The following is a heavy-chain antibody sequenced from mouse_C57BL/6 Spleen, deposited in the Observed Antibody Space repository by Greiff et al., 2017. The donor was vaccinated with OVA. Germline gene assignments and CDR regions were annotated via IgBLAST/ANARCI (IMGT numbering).Heavy chain of an antibody. Sequence: QVQLQQSGAELVKPGASVKLSCKASGYTFTSYWMQWVKQRPGQGLEWIGEIDPSDSYTNYNQKFKGKATLTVDTSSSTAYMQLSSLTSEDSAVYYCARRGNAHWYFDVWGTGTTVTVSS. CDR2: IDPSDSYT. V-gene: IGHV1-50*01. CDR1: GYTFTSYW. CDR3: ARRGNAHWYFDV. J-gene: IGHJ1*03.